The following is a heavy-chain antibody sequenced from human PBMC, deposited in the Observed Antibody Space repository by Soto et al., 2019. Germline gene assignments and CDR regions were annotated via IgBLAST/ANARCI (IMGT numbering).Heavy chain of an antibody. D-gene: IGHD3-3*01. Sequence: GGSLRLSCAASGFTFSSYAMSWVRQAPGKGLEWVSAISGSGGSTYYADSVKGRFTISRDNSKNTLYLQMNSLRAEDTAVYYCAKEGEWLLPNYYYYMDVWGKGTTVTVSS. J-gene: IGHJ6*03. CDR3: AKEGEWLLPNYYYYMDV. CDR2: ISGSGGST. CDR1: GFTFSSYA. V-gene: IGHV3-23*01.